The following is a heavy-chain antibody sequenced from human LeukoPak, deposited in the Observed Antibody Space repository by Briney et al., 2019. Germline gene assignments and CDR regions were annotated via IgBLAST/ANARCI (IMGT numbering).Heavy chain of an antibody. V-gene: IGHV1-18*01. J-gene: IGHJ4*02. CDR1: GYTFASYG. D-gene: IGHD6-19*01. CDR3: AREGSGWYGHYFDY. CDR2: ISAYNGNT. Sequence: ASVKVSCKASGYTFASYGISWVRQAPGQGLEWMGWISAYNGNTNYAQKLQGRVTMTTDTSTSTAFMELRSLRSDDTAVYYCAREGSGWYGHYFDYWGQGTLVTVSS.